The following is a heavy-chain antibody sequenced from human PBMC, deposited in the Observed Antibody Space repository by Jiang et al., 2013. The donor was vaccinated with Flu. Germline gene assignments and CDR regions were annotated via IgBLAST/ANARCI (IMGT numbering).Heavy chain of an antibody. V-gene: IGHV4-30-4*01. CDR3: VSKRSGFYGAPFDP. CDR1: GGSISSGDSY. CDR2: ISNKGST. Sequence: GSGLVKPSETLSLTCSVSGGSISSGDSYWFWIRQSPGEGLEWIGHISNKGSTFYHPTLQSRLFISVDTSRNHVSLQLKSVTAADTAVYYCVSKRSGFYGAPFDPWGQGIPVTVSS. D-gene: IGHD3-3*01. J-gene: IGHJ5*02.